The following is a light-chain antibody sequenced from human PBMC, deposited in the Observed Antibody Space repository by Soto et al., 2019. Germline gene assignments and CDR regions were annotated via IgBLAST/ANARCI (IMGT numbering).Light chain of an antibody. V-gene: IGKV1-5*01. CDR1: QSISSW. J-gene: IGKJ1*01. CDR2: DAS. CDR3: QHYETYPA. Sequence: DIQMTQSPSTLSASVGDSVTIACRASQSISSWLAWYQQKQGIAPKLLISDASSLESGVPSWFSGSGSGTEFTLTISSLQPDDFATYYCQHYETYPAFGQGTKVEIK.